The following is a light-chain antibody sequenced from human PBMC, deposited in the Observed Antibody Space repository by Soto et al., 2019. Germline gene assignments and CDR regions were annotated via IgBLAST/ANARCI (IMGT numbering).Light chain of an antibody. CDR3: QQYDYWPGT. CDR2: GAS. J-gene: IGKJ4*01. Sequence: EVVMTQSPATLSVSPGERVTFSCRASQSVNSNLAWYQQKPYQAPRLLIFGASTGATDIPSRFSGSGSGTEFTLTISSLQSDDFATYYCQQYDYWPGTFGGGTKVEIK. CDR1: QSVNSN. V-gene: IGKV3-15*01.